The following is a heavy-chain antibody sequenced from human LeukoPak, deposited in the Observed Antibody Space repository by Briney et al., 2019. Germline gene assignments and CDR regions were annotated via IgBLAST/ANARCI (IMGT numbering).Heavy chain of an antibody. CDR3: ARHDPVGHFLRGMDV. D-gene: IGHD2/OR15-2a*01. Sequence: SETLSLTCAVSGGSISGYFWSWSRQPPGKGLEWIGYIYYTGSTTYNPSLRSRVTMSVDVSKNQFSLDLTSVTAADTAVYYCARHDPVGHFLRGMDVWGQGTTVTVSS. CDR2: IYYTGST. J-gene: IGHJ6*02. CDR1: GGSISGYF. V-gene: IGHV4-59*08.